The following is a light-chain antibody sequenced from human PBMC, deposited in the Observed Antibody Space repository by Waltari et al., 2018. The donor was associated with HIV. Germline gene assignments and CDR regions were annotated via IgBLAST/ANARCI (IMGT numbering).Light chain of an antibody. CDR2: NVS. Sequence: QSALTQPRSLSGSPGQSVTISCTGSSSDVGVYDFVSWYQQYPGKAPKLIIFNVSKRPSGVPDRFSGSKSGNTASLTSSGLQAEDEADYHCCSYAGSYSYVFGTGTQVTVL. J-gene: IGLJ1*01. V-gene: IGLV2-11*01. CDR3: CSYAGSYSYV. CDR1: SSDVGVYDF.